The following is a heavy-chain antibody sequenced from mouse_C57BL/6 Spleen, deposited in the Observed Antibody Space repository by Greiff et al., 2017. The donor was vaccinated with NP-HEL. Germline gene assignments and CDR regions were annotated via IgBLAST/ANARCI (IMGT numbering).Heavy chain of an antibody. D-gene: IGHD1-1*01. CDR1: GYTFTSYW. V-gene: IGHV1-55*01. CDR3: ARERGYGSSLFAY. J-gene: IGHJ3*01. CDR2: IYPGSGST. Sequence: QVQLKQSGAELVKPGASVKMSCKASGYTFTSYWITWVKQRPGQGLEWIGDIYPGSGSTNYNEKFKSKATLTVDTSSSTAYMQLSSQTSEDSAVYYCARERGYGSSLFAYWGQGTLVTVSA.